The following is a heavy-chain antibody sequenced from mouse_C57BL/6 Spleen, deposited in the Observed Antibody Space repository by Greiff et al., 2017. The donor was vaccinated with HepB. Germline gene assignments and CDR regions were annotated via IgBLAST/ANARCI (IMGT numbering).Heavy chain of an antibody. V-gene: IGHV1-52*01. Sequence: VQLQQPGAELVRPGSSVKLSCKASGYTFTSYWMHWVKQRPIQGLEWIGNIDPSDSETHYNQKFKDKATLTVDKSSSTAYMQLSSLTSEDSAVYDCASRDYDYDEVFAYWGQGTLVTVSA. CDR3: ASRDYDYDEVFAY. CDR2: IDPSDSET. D-gene: IGHD2-4*01. CDR1: GYTFTSYW. J-gene: IGHJ3*01.